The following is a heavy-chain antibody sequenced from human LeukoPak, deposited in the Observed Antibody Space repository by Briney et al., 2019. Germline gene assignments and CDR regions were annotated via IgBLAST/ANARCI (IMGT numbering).Heavy chain of an antibody. V-gene: IGHV4-39*02. J-gene: IGHJ2*01. D-gene: IGHD1-26*01. CDR2: IYHTRTT. Sequence: SETLSLTCTVSGGSITSGTYYWDWIRHPPGKGLEWIGSIYHTRTTNYNPSLMGRATVSFDTSTNQVSLELRSVTAADTAVYYGARGQPSRSQYWWHFDIWGRGTLLTVSS. CDR1: GGSITSGTYY. CDR3: ARGQPSRSQYWWHFDI.